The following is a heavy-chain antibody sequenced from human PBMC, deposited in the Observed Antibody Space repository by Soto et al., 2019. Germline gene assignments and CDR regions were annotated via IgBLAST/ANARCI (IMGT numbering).Heavy chain of an antibody. CDR1: GFTFYDYA. D-gene: IGHD2-2*02. CDR3: AKDVCSGDTTACYTRLDS. J-gene: IGHJ4*02. CDR2: ISWDGSRS. Sequence: GALRLSCAASGFTFYDYAMHWVRQAPGKGLEWVSLISWDGSRSYYADSVKGRFIISRDNSKESLSLLMTSLGTEDSGLYYCAKDVCSGDTTACYTRLDSWGQGTQVTVSS. V-gene: IGHV3-43D*04.